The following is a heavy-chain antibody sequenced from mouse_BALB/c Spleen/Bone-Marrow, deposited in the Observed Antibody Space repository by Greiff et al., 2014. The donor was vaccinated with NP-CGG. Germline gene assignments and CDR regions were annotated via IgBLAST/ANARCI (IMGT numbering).Heavy chain of an antibody. Sequence: LQQSGSELVRPGASVKLSCKASGYTLTSYWMHWVKQRPGQGLEWIGNIYPGSGSTNYDEKFKSKATLTVDTSSSTAYMQLSSLTSEDSAVYYCTRGGVYYAYDGAWFAYWGQGTLVTVSA. CDR2: IYPGSGST. V-gene: IGHV1S22*01. CDR1: GYTLTSYW. CDR3: TRGGVYYAYDGAWFAY. J-gene: IGHJ3*01. D-gene: IGHD2-2*01.